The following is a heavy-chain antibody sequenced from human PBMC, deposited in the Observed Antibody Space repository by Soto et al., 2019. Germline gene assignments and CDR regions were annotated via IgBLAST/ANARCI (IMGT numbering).Heavy chain of an antibody. CDR3: ATMRAVEDVSGYYSLGWSHY. Sequence: SETLSLTCTVSGGSISSSIYYWCWIRQPPGKGLEWIGSIYYSGSTYYIPSLKSRVNISVDTSKNRFSLNLNSVTAADTAVYYCATMRAVEDVSGYYSLGWSHYWGQEIRVTVPQ. D-gene: IGHD3-22*01. CDR1: GGSISSSIYY. CDR2: IYYSGST. J-gene: IGHJ4*02. V-gene: IGHV4-39*02.